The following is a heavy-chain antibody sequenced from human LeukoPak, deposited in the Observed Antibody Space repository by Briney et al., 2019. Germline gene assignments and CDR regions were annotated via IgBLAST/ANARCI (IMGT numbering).Heavy chain of an antibody. CDR3: ARVPGSGWYYYYIYD. J-gene: IGHJ6*03. CDR2: ISGSGST. CDR1: GASISTYY. Sequence: SSETLSLGCTVSGASISTYYWSWIRQPPGKGLEWIGYISGSGSTKYNPSLKSRVTISVDTSTSQCSLRLTSVTAADTAVYYCARVPGSGWYYYYIYDWGKGTTVTVSS. D-gene: IGHD6-19*01. V-gene: IGHV4-59*01.